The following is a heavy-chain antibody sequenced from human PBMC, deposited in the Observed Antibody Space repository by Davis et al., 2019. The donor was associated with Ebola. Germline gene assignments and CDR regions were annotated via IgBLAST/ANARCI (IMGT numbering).Heavy chain of an antibody. CDR1: GGTFSSYA. V-gene: IGHV1-69*13. J-gene: IGHJ5*02. CDR3: ARAFYGSGSYYKTQHLYNWFDP. Sequence: SVKVSCKASGGTFSSYAISWVRQAPGQGLEWMGGIIPIFGTANYAQKFQGRVTITADESTSTAYMELSSLRSEDTAVYYCARAFYGSGSYYKTQHLYNWFDPWGQGTLVTVSS. CDR2: IIPIFGTA. D-gene: IGHD3-10*01.